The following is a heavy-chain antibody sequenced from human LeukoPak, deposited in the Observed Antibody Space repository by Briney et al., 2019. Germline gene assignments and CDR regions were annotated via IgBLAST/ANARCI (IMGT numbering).Heavy chain of an antibody. D-gene: IGHD6-19*01. V-gene: IGHV4-39*07. CDR2: IYYSGST. Sequence: SETLSLTCTVSGGSISSSSYYWGWICQPPGKGLEWIGSIYYSGSTYYNPSLKSRVTISVDTSKNQFSLKLSSVTAADTAVYYCARVYSSGWYDPSQKFDYWGQGTLVTVSS. CDR1: GGSISSSSYY. CDR3: ARVYSSGWYDPSQKFDY. J-gene: IGHJ4*02.